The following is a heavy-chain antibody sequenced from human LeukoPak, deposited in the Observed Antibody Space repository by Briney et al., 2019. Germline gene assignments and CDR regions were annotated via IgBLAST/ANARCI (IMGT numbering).Heavy chain of an antibody. Sequence: PSETLSLTCAVYGGSFSGYYWSWIRQPPGKGLEWIGEINHSGSTNYNPSLKSRVTISVDTSKNQFSLKLSSVTAADTAVYYCASSYYYDSSGYSYNDYWGQGTLVTVSS. CDR3: ASSYYYDSSGYSYNDY. V-gene: IGHV4-34*01. D-gene: IGHD3-22*01. CDR2: INHSGST. CDR1: GGSFSGYY. J-gene: IGHJ4*02.